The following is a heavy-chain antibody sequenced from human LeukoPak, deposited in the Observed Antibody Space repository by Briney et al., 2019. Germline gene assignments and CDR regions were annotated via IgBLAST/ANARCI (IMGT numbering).Heavy chain of an antibody. CDR2: ISSSSSTI. D-gene: IGHD4-11*01. CDR3: ARKPTVTPAGNWFDP. Sequence: PGGSLRLSCAASGFTFSSYSMNWVRQAPGKGLEWVSYISSSSSTIYYADSVKGRFTISRDNAKNSLYLQMNSLRAEDTAVYYCARKPTVTPAGNWFDPWGQGTLVTVSS. J-gene: IGHJ5*02. CDR1: GFTFSSYS. V-gene: IGHV3-48*01.